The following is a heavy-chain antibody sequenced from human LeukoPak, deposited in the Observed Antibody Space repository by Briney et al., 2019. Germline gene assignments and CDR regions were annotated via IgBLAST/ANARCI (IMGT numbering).Heavy chain of an antibody. D-gene: IGHD2-2*01. J-gene: IGHJ4*02. V-gene: IGHV3-30-3*01. Sequence: GGSLRLSCAASGFTFSSYAMHWVRQAPGKGLEWVAVISYDGSNKYYADSVKGRFTISIDNSKNTLYLQMNSLRAEDTAVYYCAREIMDCSSTSCDDFDYWGQGTLVTVSS. CDR3: AREIMDCSSTSCDDFDY. CDR1: GFTFSSYA. CDR2: ISYDGSNK.